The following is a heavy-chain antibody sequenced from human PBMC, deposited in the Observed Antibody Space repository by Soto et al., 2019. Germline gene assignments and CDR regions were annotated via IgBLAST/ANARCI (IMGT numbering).Heavy chain of an antibody. CDR1: GFTFSSFD. V-gene: IGHV3-30*18. CDR2: ISYDGSNK. CDR3: AKPIVATSSFDY. J-gene: IGHJ4*01. D-gene: IGHD5-12*01. Sequence: QVQLVGSGGGVVQPGGSLRLSCAASGFTFSSFDMHWVRQAPGMGLVWVAVISYDGSNKYYADSVKGRFTISRDNSKNTLYLQMNGLRADDTAVYYCAKPIVATSSFDYWGQGTLVTVCS.